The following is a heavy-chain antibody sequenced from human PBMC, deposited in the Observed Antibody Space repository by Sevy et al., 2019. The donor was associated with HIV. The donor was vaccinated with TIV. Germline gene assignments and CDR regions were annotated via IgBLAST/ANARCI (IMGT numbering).Heavy chain of an antibody. CDR3: VKGLGMVQGALLSDDI. CDR2: IRYDGSTK. D-gene: IGHD3-10*01. J-gene: IGHJ3*02. V-gene: IGHV3-30*02. CDR1: GFTFNTYG. Sequence: GESLKISCAASGFTFNTYGMHWVRQAPGKGLDWVAFIRYDGSTKYFTDSVKGRFTISRDHSRNTLYLQMNSLRPADTAVYYCVKGLGMVQGALLSDDIWGQGTMVTVSS.